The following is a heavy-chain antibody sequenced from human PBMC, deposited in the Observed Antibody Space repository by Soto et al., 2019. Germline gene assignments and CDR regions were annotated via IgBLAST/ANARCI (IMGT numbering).Heavy chain of an antibody. CDR1: GGSISNSANH. CDR2: IYYSGGT. D-gene: IGHD3-10*01. Sequence: QVQLQESGPGLVRPSQTLSLSCTVSGGSISNSANHWSWIRQHPGEGLEWIGYIYYSGGTSYSPSLKGRVTMSIDASKNQFSLKLSSVTAADTAVYYCAKGVRGVPNWFDPWGQGTLVTVSS. CDR3: AKGVRGVPNWFDP. V-gene: IGHV4-31*03. J-gene: IGHJ5*02.